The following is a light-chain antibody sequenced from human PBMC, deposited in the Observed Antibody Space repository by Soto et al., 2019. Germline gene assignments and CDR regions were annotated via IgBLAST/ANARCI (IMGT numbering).Light chain of an antibody. J-gene: IGKJ2*01. Sequence: EIVLTQSPGTLSLSPGERATLSYRASQSVSSSYLAWYQQKPGQAPRLLIYGASSRATGIPDRFSGSGSGTDFTLTISRLEPEDFAVYYCKQYGRSPPYTFGQGTKLEIK. CDR3: KQYGRSPPYT. CDR1: QSVSSSY. CDR2: GAS. V-gene: IGKV3-20*01.